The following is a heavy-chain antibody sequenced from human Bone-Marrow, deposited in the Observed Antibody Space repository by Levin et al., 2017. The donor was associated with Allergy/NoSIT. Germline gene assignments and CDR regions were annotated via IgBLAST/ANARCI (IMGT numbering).Heavy chain of an antibody. CDR1: GFTFSSYG. CDR2: ISYDGSNK. D-gene: IGHD2-21*02. J-gene: IGHJ3*02. CDR3: AKDAEHIVVVTAIPGAFDI. V-gene: IGHV3-30*18. Sequence: GESLKISCAASGFTFSSYGMHWVRQAPGKGLEWVAVISYDGSNKYYADSVKGRFTISRDNSKNTLYLQMNSLRAEDTAVYYCAKDAEHIVVVTAIPGAFDIWGQGTMVTVSS.